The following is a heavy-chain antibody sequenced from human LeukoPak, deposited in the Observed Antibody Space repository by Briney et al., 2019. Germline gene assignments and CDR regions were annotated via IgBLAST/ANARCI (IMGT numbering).Heavy chain of an antibody. Sequence: SETLSLTCTVSGGSINSSSYYCGWIRQPPGKGLEWIGYIYYSGNTNYNSSLKSRVTILVDMSKNQFSLKLSSVTAADTAVYYCARVKPDVWGSYRYSAFDIWGQGTMVTVSS. CDR2: IYYSGNT. D-gene: IGHD3-16*02. CDR3: ARVKPDVWGSYRYSAFDI. J-gene: IGHJ3*02. V-gene: IGHV4-61*05. CDR1: GGSINSSSYY.